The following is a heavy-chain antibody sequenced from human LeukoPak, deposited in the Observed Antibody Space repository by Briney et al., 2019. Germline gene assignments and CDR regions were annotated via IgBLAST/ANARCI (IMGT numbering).Heavy chain of an antibody. CDR3: AKDGYYGSGSYLDY. V-gene: IGHV3-30*02. CDR1: GFTFSSYG. J-gene: IGHJ4*02. D-gene: IGHD3-10*01. CDR2: IRYDGSNK. Sequence: GGSLRLSCAASGFTFSSYGMHRVRQAPGKGLEWVAFIRYDGSNKYYADSVKGRFTISRDNSKNTLYLQMNSLRAEDTAVYYCAKDGYYGSGSYLDYWGQGTLVTVSS.